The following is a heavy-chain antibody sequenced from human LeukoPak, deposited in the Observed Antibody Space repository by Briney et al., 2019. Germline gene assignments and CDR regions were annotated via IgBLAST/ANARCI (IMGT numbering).Heavy chain of an antibody. D-gene: IGHD2-2*01. J-gene: IGHJ5*02. CDR2: IYTSGST. CDR1: GGSISSYY. CDR3: ARDHLAVGPAASNWFDP. V-gene: IGHV4-4*07. Sequence: SETLSLTCTVSGGSISSYYWSWIRQPAGKGLEWIGRIYTSGSTNYNPSLKSRVTMSVDTSKNQFSLKLSSVTAADTAVYYCARDHLAVGPAASNWFDPWGQGTLVTVSS.